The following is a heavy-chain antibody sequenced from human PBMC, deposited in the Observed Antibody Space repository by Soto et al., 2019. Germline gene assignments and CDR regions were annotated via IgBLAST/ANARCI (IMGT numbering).Heavy chain of an antibody. D-gene: IGHD3-22*01. CDR3: ARVQRQPRSYDSTGWPSEHDY. Sequence: QLRLVQSGTDVKKPGASVKVSCKASGYTFTNYGISWVRQAPGQGREWMGWISAYNGNTNYAQMLQGRVTLTTDTSTSTAYMERRSLRSDETAVYYCARVQRQPRSYDSTGWPSEHDYWGQGTLVTVSS. J-gene: IGHJ4*02. CDR1: GYTFTNYG. CDR2: ISAYNGNT. V-gene: IGHV1-18*01.